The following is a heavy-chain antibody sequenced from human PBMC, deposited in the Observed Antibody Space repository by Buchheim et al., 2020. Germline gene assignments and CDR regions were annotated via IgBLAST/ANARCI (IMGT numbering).Heavy chain of an antibody. Sequence: EVQLLESGGGLVQPGGSLRLSCAASGFTFSSYAMSWVRQAPGKGLEWVSAISGSGGSPYYADSVKGRFTISRANSKNTLYLQMNSLRAEDTAVYYCARNIRDIVVVPAAKKVGAFDIWGQGT. CDR3: ARNIRDIVVVPAAKKVGAFDI. CDR1: GFTFSSYA. D-gene: IGHD2-2*01. V-gene: IGHV3-23*01. J-gene: IGHJ3*02. CDR2: ISGSGGSP.